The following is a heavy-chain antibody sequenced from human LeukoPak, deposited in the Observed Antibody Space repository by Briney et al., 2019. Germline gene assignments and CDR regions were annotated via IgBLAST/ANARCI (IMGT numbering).Heavy chain of an antibody. CDR3: AKDRSSGWYDAFDI. Sequence: PGGSLRLSCAASGFTFSSYAMSWVRQAPGKGLEWVSSISGSGGSTYYSDSVKGRFTISSDNSKNPLYLQLNSLRAEDTAVYYCAKDRSSGWYDAFDIWGQGTMVIVSS. CDR1: GFTFSSYA. J-gene: IGHJ3*02. D-gene: IGHD6-19*01. CDR2: ISGSGGST. V-gene: IGHV3-23*01.